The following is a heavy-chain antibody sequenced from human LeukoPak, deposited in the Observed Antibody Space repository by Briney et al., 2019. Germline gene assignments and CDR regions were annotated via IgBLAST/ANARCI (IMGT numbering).Heavy chain of an antibody. D-gene: IGHD4/OR15-4a*01. CDR2: MNPNSGNT. CDR3: ARPTMVAKNYFDY. CDR1: GYTFTSYD. V-gene: IGHV1-8*01. J-gene: IGHJ4*02. Sequence: ASVKVSCKASGYTFTSYDINWVRQATGQGLEWMGWMNPNSGNTGYAQKFQGRVTMTRNTSISTAYTKLSSLRSEDTAVYYCARPTMVAKNYFDYWGQGTLVTVSS.